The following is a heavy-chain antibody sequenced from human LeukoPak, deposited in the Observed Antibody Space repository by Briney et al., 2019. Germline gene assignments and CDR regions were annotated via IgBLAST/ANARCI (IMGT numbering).Heavy chain of an antibody. CDR3: ARARNAVVTATDY. D-gene: IGHD4-23*01. Sequence: GGSLRLSCAASGFSFSSYGMHWVRQAPGKGLEWVAVISYDVTNKYYADSVRGRFTISRDNSKNTLYLQMNSLRAEDTAVYYCARARNAVVTATDYWGQGTLVTVSS. V-gene: IGHV3-30*03. CDR1: GFSFSSYG. CDR2: ISYDVTNK. J-gene: IGHJ4*01.